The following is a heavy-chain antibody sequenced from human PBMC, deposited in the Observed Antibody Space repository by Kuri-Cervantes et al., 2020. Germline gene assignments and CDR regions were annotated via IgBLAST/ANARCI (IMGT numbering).Heavy chain of an antibody. Sequence: LTCAASGFTFSSYAMSWVRQAPGKGLEWVSYISSSGSTIYYADSVKGRFTISRDNAKNSLYLQMNSLRAEDTALYYCAKGPRGHYYMDVWGKGTTVTVSS. CDR1: GFTFSSYA. D-gene: IGHD3-10*01. CDR3: AKGPRGHYYMDV. J-gene: IGHJ6*03. CDR2: ISSSGSTI. V-gene: IGHV3-11*01.